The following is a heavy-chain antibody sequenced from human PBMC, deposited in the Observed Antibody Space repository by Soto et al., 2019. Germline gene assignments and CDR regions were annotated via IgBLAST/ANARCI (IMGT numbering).Heavy chain of an antibody. D-gene: IGHD3-10*01. CDR2: IYYSGST. CDR1: GGSISSYY. V-gene: IGHV4-59*01. J-gene: IGHJ5*02. Sequence: SETLSLTCTVSGGSISSYYWSWIRQPPGKGLEWIGYIYYSGSTNYNPSLKSRVTISVDTSKNQFSLKLSSVTAADTAVYYWSRLLFSGRSWFDPWGQGTLVPVAS. CDR3: SRLLFSGRSWFDP.